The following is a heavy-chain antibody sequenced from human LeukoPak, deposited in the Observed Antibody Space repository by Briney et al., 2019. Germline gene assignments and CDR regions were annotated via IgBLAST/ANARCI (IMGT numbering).Heavy chain of an antibody. CDR3: ARVALEMATTLPGFDY. D-gene: IGHD5-24*01. Sequence: SVKVSCKASRGTFSSYAISWVRQAPGQGLEWMGGIIPIFGTANYAQKFQGRVTITADESTSTAYMELSSLRSEDTAVYYCARVALEMATTLPGFDYWGQGTLVTVSS. CDR1: RGTFSSYA. V-gene: IGHV1-69*13. CDR2: IIPIFGTA. J-gene: IGHJ4*02.